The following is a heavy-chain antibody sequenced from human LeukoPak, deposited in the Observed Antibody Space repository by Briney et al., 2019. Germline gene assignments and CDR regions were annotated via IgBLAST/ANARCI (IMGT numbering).Heavy chain of an antibody. CDR1: GFTFSSYV. V-gene: IGHV3-33*03. J-gene: IGHJ6*03. CDR2: IWYDGSDK. D-gene: IGHD3-22*01. Sequence: PGRSLRLSCAASGFTFSSYVMHWVRQAPGKGLEWVAGIWYDGSDKYYGDSVKGRFTISRDNSKNTLYLQMNSLRAEDTAVYYCAKDSSSYDWGYMDVWGKGTTVTISS. CDR3: AKDSSSYDWGYMDV.